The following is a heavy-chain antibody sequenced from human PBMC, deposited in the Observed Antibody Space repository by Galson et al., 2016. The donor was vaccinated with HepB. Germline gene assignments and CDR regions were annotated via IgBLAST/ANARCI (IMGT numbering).Heavy chain of an antibody. J-gene: IGHJ4*02. CDR1: GFTFSSYG. V-gene: IGHV3-33*05. D-gene: IGHD6-19*01. CDR3: N. CDR2: TSYDGSNK. Sequence: SLRLSCAASGFTFSSYGIHWVRQTPGKGLEWMAFTSYDGSNKLYASTSTVYMELRSLRSDDTAVYYCARAGYSSTWWFLPNWGQGILVTVSS.